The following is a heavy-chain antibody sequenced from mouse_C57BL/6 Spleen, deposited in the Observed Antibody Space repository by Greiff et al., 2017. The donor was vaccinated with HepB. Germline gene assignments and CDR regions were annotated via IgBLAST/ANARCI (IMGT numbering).Heavy chain of an antibody. CDR3: ARAKLYYGNYNAMDY. J-gene: IGHJ4*01. Sequence: QVQLQQPGAELVKPGASVKLSCKASGYTFTSYWMHWVKQRPGQGLEWIGMIHPNSGSTNYNEKFKSKATLTVDKSSSTAYMQLSSLTSEDSAVYYGARAKLYYGNYNAMDYWGQGTSVTVSS. CDR2: IHPNSGST. V-gene: IGHV1-64*01. D-gene: IGHD2-1*01. CDR1: GYTFTSYW.